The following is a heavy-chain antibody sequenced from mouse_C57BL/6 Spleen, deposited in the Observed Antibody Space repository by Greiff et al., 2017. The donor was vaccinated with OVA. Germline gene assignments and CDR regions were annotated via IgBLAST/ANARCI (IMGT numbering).Heavy chain of an antibody. CDR1: GYTFTDYN. CDR2: INPNNGGT. V-gene: IGHV1-18*01. CDR3: ARRGGISLYWYFDV. J-gene: IGHJ1*03. Sequence: VQLQQSGPELVKPGASVKIPCKASGYTFTDYNMDWVKQSHGKSLEWIGDINPNNGGTIYNQKFKGKATLTVDKSSSTAYMELRSLTSEDTAVYYCARRGGISLYWYFDVWGTGTTVTVSS. D-gene: IGHD1-1*01.